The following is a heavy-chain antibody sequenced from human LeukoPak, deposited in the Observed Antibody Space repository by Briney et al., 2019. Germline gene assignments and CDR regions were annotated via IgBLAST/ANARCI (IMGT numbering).Heavy chain of an antibody. Sequence: SQTLPLTCTVSGGSVRSNGYYWTWIRQPPGKGLEWIGYIYYSGSTYYNPSLKSRVTFSLDTSKNQFSLKLTSVTAADTAVYYCAKDARNYGRYFDLWGRGALVTVSS. V-gene: IGHV4-31*03. CDR2: IYYSGST. D-gene: IGHD4-17*01. J-gene: IGHJ2*01. CDR3: AKDARNYGRYFDL. CDR1: GGSVRSNGYY.